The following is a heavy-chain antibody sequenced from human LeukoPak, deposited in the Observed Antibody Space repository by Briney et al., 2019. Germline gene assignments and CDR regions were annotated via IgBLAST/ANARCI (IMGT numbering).Heavy chain of an antibody. Sequence: SETLSLTCTVSGGSISSDDNYWSWIRQPPGKGLEWVGYIYYSGSTNYNPSLKSRVTISVDTSKNQFSLKLSSVTAADTAVYYCARTYYYDSSGYHFDYWGQGTLVTVSS. CDR2: IYYSGST. CDR3: ARTYYYDSSGYHFDY. V-gene: IGHV4-61*08. J-gene: IGHJ4*02. CDR1: GGSISSDDNY. D-gene: IGHD3-22*01.